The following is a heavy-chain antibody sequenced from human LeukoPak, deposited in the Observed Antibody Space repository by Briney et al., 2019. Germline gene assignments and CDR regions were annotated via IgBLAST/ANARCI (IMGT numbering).Heavy chain of an antibody. V-gene: IGHV4-59*12. CDR3: ARDLGVATLDY. Sequence: TSETLSLTCTVSGGSISSYYWSWIRQPPGKGLEWIGYIYYSGSTNYNPSLKSRVTMSVDTSKNQFSLKLSSVTAADTAVYYCARDLGVATLDYWGQGTLVTVSS. J-gene: IGHJ4*02. CDR1: GGSISSYY. D-gene: IGHD3-16*01. CDR2: IYYSGST.